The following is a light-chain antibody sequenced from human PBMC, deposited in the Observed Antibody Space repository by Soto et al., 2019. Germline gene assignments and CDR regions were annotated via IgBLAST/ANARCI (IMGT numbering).Light chain of an antibody. Sequence: EVVLTQSPATLSLSPGGRATLSCRASQSVGLSLAWYQQKPGQAPRLLIYDTSTRATGVPTRFSGSRSGAEFTLTINSLQSEDFAVYYCQQYGSSPRTFGQGAKVDIK. CDR1: QSVGLS. CDR2: DTS. V-gene: IGKV3-15*01. CDR3: QQYGSSPRT. J-gene: IGKJ1*01.